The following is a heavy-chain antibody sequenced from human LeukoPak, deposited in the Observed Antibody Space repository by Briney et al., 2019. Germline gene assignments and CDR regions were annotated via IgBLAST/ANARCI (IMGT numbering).Heavy chain of an antibody. CDR1: GGSISSGDYY. CDR3: ARHLGIIYSDDIGWFDP. CDR2: INYRGRS. D-gene: IGHD5-12*01. J-gene: IGHJ5*02. V-gene: IGHV4-30-4*01. Sequence: SETLSLTCSVSGGSISSGDYYWSWVRQPPGKGLEWIGYINYRGRSDSNPSLKSRVTISVDTSKNQFSLKLSSVTAADTAVYYCARHLGIIYSDDIGWFDPWGQGTLVTVSS.